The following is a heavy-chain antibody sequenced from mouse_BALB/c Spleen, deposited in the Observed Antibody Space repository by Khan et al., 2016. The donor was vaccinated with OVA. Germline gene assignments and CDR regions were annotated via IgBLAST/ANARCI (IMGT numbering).Heavy chain of an antibody. D-gene: IGHD2-2*01. J-gene: IGHJ4*01. V-gene: IGHV3-2*02. CDR1: GYSITSDYA. CDR2: ISSSGSN. Sequence: EVQLQESGPGLVKPSQSLSLTCTVTGYSITSDYAWNWIRQFPGNKLEWMGYISSSGSNNYNPALKSRIPITRDTSKYQFFLQLNSVTTEDTATYYCARVGSRYNYAMDYWGQGTSGTVSS. CDR3: ARVGSRYNYAMDY.